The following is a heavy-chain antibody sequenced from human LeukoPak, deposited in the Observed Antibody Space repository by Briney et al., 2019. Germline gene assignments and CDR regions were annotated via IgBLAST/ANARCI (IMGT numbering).Heavy chain of an antibody. J-gene: IGHJ4*02. Sequence: GASVKVSCKASGYTFTSYGISWVRQAPGQGLEWMGGIIPIFGTANYAQKFQGRVTITADESTSTAYMELSSLRSEDTAVYYCARERAQQLVGRGQGTLVTVSS. CDR1: GYTFTSYG. CDR3: ARERAQQLVG. V-gene: IGHV1-69*13. CDR2: IIPIFGTA. D-gene: IGHD6-13*01.